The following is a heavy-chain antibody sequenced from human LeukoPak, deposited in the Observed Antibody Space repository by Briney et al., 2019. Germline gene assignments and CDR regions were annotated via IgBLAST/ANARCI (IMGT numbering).Heavy chain of an antibody. V-gene: IGHV3-21*06. CDR1: GFTVSSNS. D-gene: IGHD4-17*01. CDR2: ISSSSSYI. CDR3: ARRGAVTHAFDI. J-gene: IGHJ3*02. Sequence: PGGSLRLSCTVSGFTVSSNSWSWVRQAPGKGLEWVSSISSSSSYIYYADSVKGRFTISRDNAKNSLYLQMNSLRAEDTAVYYCARRGAVTHAFDIWGQGTMVTVSS.